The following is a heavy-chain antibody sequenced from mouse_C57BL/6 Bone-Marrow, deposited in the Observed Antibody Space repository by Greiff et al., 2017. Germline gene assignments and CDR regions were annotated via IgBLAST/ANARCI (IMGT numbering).Heavy chain of an antibody. Sequence: VMLVESGPGLVQPSQSLSITCTVSGFSLTSYGVHWVRQPPGKGLEWLGVIWRGGSTDYNAAFISRLSISKDNSKSQVFFKMNSLQADDTAIYYCAKIADYAMDYWGQGTSVTVSS. CDR1: GFSLTSYG. J-gene: IGHJ4*01. CDR3: AKIADYAMDY. V-gene: IGHV2-4*01. CDR2: IWRGGST.